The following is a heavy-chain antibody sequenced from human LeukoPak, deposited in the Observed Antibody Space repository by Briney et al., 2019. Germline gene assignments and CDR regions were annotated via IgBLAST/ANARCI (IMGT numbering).Heavy chain of an antibody. CDR1: GFTFSSYA. D-gene: IGHD3-22*01. CDR2: ISYDGSNK. V-gene: IGHV3-30-3*01. Sequence: GGSLRLSCAASGFTFSSYAMSWVRQAPGEGLEWVAVISYDGSNKYYADSVKGRFTISRDNSKNTLYLQMNSLRAEDTAVYYCARDPYTYYYDSSGYYYVPWGLDYWGQGTLVTVSS. CDR3: ARDPYTYYYDSSGYYYVPWGLDY. J-gene: IGHJ4*02.